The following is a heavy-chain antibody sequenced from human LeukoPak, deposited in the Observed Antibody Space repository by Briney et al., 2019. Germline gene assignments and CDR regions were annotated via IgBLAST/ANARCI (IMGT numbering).Heavy chain of an antibody. V-gene: IGHV4-39*07. D-gene: IGHD5-12*01. CDR3: ARDGRGYSGYEYCDY. J-gene: IGHJ4*02. Sequence: PSETLSLTCTVSGGSISSSSYYWGWIRQPPGKGLEWIGSIYYSGSTYYNPSLKSRVTISVDTSKNQFSLKLSSVTAADTAVYYCARDGRGYSGYEYCDYWGQGTLVTVSS. CDR2: IYYSGST. CDR1: GGSISSSSYY.